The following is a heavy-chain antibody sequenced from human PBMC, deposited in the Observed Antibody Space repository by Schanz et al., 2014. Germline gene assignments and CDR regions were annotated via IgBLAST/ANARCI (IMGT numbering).Heavy chain of an antibody. D-gene: IGHD4-17*01. Sequence: QAQLMESGGGVVQPGTSLILSCSVSGFSLNTYGIHWFRQPAGKGLEWVADIWNNGVTKYYADSVRGRFTISRDRFQNTLYLRMSSLRAEDTAVYYCARPRFDYGEVDYWGQGTLVTVSS. CDR1: GFSLNTYG. CDR3: ARPRFDYGEVDY. CDR2: IWNNGVTK. J-gene: IGHJ4*02. V-gene: IGHV3-33*01.